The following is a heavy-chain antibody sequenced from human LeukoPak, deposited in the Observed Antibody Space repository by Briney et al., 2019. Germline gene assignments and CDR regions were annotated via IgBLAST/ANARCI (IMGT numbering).Heavy chain of an antibody. CDR3: ARGQGTMVRGVIIGDFDY. V-gene: IGHV1-69*13. CDR1: GGTFSSYA. D-gene: IGHD3-10*01. CDR2: IIPIFGTA. Sequence: ASVKVSCKASGGTFSSYAISWVRQAPGQGLEWMGGIIPIFGTANYAQKFQGRVTITADESTSTAYMELSSLRSEDTAVYYCARGQGTMVRGVIIGDFDYWGQGTLVTVSS. J-gene: IGHJ4*02.